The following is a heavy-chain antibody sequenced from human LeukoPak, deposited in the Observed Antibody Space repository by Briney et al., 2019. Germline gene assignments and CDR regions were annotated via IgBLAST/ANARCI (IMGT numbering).Heavy chain of an antibody. D-gene: IGHD5-12*01. CDR2: IIPIFGTA. CDR3: ARDLLDIVATIPYYYYGMDV. Sequence: VASVKVSCKASGGTFSSYAISWVRQAPGQGLEWMGGIIPIFGTANYAQKFQGRVTITADESTSTAYMELSSLRSEDTAVYYCARDLLDIVATIPYYYYGMDVWGQGTTVTVSS. J-gene: IGHJ6*02. CDR1: GGTFSSYA. V-gene: IGHV1-69*01.